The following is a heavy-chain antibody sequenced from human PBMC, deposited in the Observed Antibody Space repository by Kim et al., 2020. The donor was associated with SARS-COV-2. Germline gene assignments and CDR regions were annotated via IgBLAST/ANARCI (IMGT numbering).Heavy chain of an antibody. CDR1: GFTFSSYW. CDR3: ARDSTYYDFWIGLLGPPYYYYGMDV. D-gene: IGHD3-3*01. Sequence: GWSLRLSCAASGFTFSSYWMSWVRQAPGKGLEWVANIKQDGSEKYYVDSVKGRFTISRDNAKNSLYPQMNSLRAEDTAVYYCARDSTYYDFWIGLLGPPYYYYGMDVWGKGTTVTVSS. CDR2: IKQDGSEK. V-gene: IGHV3-7*01. J-gene: IGHJ6*04.